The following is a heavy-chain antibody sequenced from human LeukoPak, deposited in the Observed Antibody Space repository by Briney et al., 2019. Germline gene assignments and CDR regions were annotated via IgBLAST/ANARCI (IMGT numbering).Heavy chain of an antibody. CDR1: GGSISSYY. J-gene: IGHJ4*02. D-gene: IGHD2-2*01. V-gene: IGHV4-59*08. CDR3: ARHDCSNTSCSHFDY. CDR2: IYYSGST. Sequence: PSETLSLTCTVSGGSISSYYWSWIRQPPGKGLEWIGYIYYSGSTNYNPSLKSRVTISVDTSKNQFSLKLSSVTAADTAVYYCARHDCSNTSCSHFDYWGQGTLVTVSS.